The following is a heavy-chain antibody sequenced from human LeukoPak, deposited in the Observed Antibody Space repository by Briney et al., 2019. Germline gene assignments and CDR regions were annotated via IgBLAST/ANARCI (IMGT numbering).Heavy chain of an antibody. J-gene: IGHJ5*02. Sequence: SVKVSCTASGGTFSSYAISWVRQAPGQGLEWMGGIIPIFGTANYAQKFQGRVTITADESTGTAYMELSSLRSEDTAVYYCARDIIVVVPAAIWNGWFDPWGQGTLVTVSS. D-gene: IGHD2-2*02. CDR2: IIPIFGTA. CDR3: ARDIIVVVPAAIWNGWFDP. CDR1: GGTFSSYA. V-gene: IGHV1-69*13.